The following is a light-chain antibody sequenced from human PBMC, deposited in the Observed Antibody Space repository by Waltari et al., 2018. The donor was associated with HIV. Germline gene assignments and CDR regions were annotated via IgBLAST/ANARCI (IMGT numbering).Light chain of an antibody. CDR2: DVS. J-gene: IGLJ3*02. Sequence: QSALTQPASVSGSPGQSITISCTGTSSDVGGYNYVSRYQQHPGKAPKLMIYDVSNRPSGVSNRFSGSKSGNTASLTISGLRAEDEADYYCSSYTSSSTWVFGGGTKLTVL. V-gene: IGLV2-14*01. CDR1: SSDVGGYNY. CDR3: SSYTSSSTWV.